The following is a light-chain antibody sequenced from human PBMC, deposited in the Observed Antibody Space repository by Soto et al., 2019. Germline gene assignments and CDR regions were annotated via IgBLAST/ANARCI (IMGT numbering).Light chain of an antibody. Sequence: HSALTQPASVSGSPGQSITTSCTGTSSDAGGYDYVSWYQQYPGTAPKLMIFEVSNRPSGVSNRFSGSKSGNTASLTISGLQAEDEADYYCSSYIGTSTIYVLGTGTKVTVL. CDR3: SSYIGTSTIYV. V-gene: IGLV2-14*01. J-gene: IGLJ1*01. CDR1: SSDAGGYDY. CDR2: EVS.